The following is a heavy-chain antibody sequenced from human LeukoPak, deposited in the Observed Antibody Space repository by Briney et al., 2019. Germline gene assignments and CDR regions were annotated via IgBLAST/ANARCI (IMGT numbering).Heavy chain of an antibody. CDR1: GGTFSSYA. J-gene: IGHJ4*02. CDR2: IIPIFGTA. D-gene: IGHD3-10*01. CDR3: ARGSLDYYGYYFDY. V-gene: IGHV1-69*13. Sequence: ASVKVSCKASGGTFSSYAISWVRQAPGQGLEWMGGIIPIFGTANYAQKFQGRVTITADESTSTAYMELSSLRSKDTAVYYCARGSLDYYGYYFDYWGQGTLVTVSS.